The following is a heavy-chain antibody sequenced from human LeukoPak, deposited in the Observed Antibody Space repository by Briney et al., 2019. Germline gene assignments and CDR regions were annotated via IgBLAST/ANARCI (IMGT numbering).Heavy chain of an antibody. V-gene: IGHV5-51*01. D-gene: IGHD3-10*01. CDR3: ARSFSMVRVVTDFDH. CDR1: GYSFTNYW. J-gene: IGHJ4*02. CDR2: IYPGDSTT. Sequence: GESLKISCQASGYSFTNYWIGWVRQMPGKGLEWMGTIYPGDSTTIYSPSFEGQVTMSADKSISTAYLQWSSLKASDTAKYYCARSFSMVRVVTDFDHWGQGTLVTVSS.